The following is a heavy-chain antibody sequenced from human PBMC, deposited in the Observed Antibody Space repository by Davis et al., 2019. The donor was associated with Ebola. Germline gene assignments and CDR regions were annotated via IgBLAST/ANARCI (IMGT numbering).Heavy chain of an antibody. CDR1: GYTFTNSY. V-gene: IGHV1-46*01. Sequence: AASVKVSCKASGYTFTNSYMHWVRQAPGQGLEWMGIINPSDGRTSYAQKFQGRVTMTRNTSISTAYMELSSLRFEDTAVYYCARRERWGQEDYWGQGTLVTVSS. J-gene: IGHJ4*02. D-gene: IGHD1-26*01. CDR2: INPSDGRT. CDR3: ARRERWGQEDY.